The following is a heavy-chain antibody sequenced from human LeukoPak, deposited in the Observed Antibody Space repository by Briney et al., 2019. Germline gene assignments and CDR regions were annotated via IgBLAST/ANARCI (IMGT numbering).Heavy chain of an antibody. D-gene: IGHD6-19*01. Sequence: GGSLRLSCAASGFTFSSYGMHWVRQAPGKGLERVAVIWYDGSNKYYADSVKGRFTISRDNSKNTLYLQMNSLRAEDTAVYYCARDKQWLFDYWGQGTLVTVSS. CDR1: GFTFSSYG. CDR2: IWYDGSNK. CDR3: ARDKQWLFDY. J-gene: IGHJ4*02. V-gene: IGHV3-33*01.